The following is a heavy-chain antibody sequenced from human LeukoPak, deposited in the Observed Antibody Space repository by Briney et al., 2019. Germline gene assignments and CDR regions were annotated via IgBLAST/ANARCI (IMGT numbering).Heavy chain of an antibody. CDR2: ISSSGSTI. V-gene: IGHV3-48*03. Sequence: GGSLRLSCAASGFTFSSYDMNWVRQAPGKGLEWVSYISSSGSTIYYADSVKGRFTISRDNGKKSLFLQMSSLRAEDTAVYYCARDGEGSGWYDFDYWGQGTLVTVSS. CDR1: GFTFSSYD. J-gene: IGHJ4*02. CDR3: ARDGEGSGWYDFDY. D-gene: IGHD6-19*01.